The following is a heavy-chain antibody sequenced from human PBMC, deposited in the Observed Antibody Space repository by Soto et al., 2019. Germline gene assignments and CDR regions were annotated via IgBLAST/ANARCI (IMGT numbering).Heavy chain of an antibody. J-gene: IGHJ6*02. CDR3: ARDSLVLWFGPYGMDV. CDR2: ISAYNGNT. CDR1: GYTFTSYG. D-gene: IGHD3-10*01. V-gene: IGHV1-18*04. Sequence: ASVKVSCKASGYTFTSYGISWVRQAPGQGLEWMGWISAYNGNTNYAQKLQGRVTMTTDTSTSTAYMGLRSLRSDDTAVYYCARDSLVLWFGPYGMDVWGQGTTVTVSS.